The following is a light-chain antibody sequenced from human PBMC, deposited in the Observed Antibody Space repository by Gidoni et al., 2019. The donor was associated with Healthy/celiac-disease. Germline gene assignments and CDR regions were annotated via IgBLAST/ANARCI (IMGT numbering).Light chain of an antibody. Sequence: PAPLSVSVGDRATLTCRASQSISSYLTWYQQKPGQAPKLLIYGASSLHSGVPARFSGSGSGTDFTLTISSLQPEDFATYYCQQSYSTPPTFGQGTKVEIK. J-gene: IGKJ1*01. CDR1: QSISSY. V-gene: IGKV1-39*01. CDR3: QQSYSTPPT. CDR2: GAS.